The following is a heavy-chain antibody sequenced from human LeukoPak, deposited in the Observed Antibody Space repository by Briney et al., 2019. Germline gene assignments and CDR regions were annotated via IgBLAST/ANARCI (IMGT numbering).Heavy chain of an antibody. CDR2: ISWDGGST. J-gene: IGHJ4*02. V-gene: IGHV3-43D*03. CDR3: AKGSRGSGSADFDY. D-gene: IGHD3-10*01. CDR1: GFTFDDYA. Sequence: GGSLRLSCAASGFTFDDYAMHWVRQAPGKGLEWVSLISWDGGSTYYADSVRGRFTISRDNSKNSLYLQMNSLRAEDTALYYCAKGSRGSGSADFDYWGQGTLVTVSS.